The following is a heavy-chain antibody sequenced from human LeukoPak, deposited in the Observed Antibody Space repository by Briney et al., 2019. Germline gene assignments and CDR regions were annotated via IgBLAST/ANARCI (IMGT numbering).Heavy chain of an antibody. CDR1: GYTFITYS. CDR2: INPSGGTT. J-gene: IGHJ4*02. D-gene: IGHD6-13*01. CDR3: VREGRGGSFWDY. V-gene: IGHV1-46*01. Sequence: ASVKVSCKASGYTFITYSMHWVRQAPGQGLQWMGIINPSGGTTRYAQKFQGRVTMTRDTSTSTVYMEMSSLRSEDTAMYYCVREGRGGSFWDYWGQGTLVTVSS.